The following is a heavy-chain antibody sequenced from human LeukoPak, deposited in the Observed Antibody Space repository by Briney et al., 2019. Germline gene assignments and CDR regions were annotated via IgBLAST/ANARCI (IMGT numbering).Heavy chain of an antibody. J-gene: IGHJ4*02. Sequence: GASVTVSCKVSGNSLSELSIQWVRQAPGKGLECLGGFDPEEAKMVYAQNFQGRVTMTEDTSTQTAYMELSGLTSDDTAVYYCTTRSGDFWRGFVNWGQGTLVTVSS. CDR1: GNSLSELS. D-gene: IGHD3-3*01. V-gene: IGHV1-24*01. CDR2: FDPEEAKM. CDR3: TTRSGDFWRGFVN.